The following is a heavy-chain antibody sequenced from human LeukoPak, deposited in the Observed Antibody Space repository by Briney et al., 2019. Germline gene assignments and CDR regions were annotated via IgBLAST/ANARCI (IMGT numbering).Heavy chain of an antibody. CDR2: TYPGDSDT. CDR3: ARHRAYSSGYYKDAFDI. Sequence: GESLKICCKGSGYRFTSYWIGWVRQMPGKGLELMGITYPGDSDTRYSPSFQGQFTISADKSISTAYLQWSSLKASDTAMYYCARHRAYSSGYYKDAFDIWGQGTMVTVSS. V-gene: IGHV5-51*01. CDR1: GYRFTSYW. D-gene: IGHD3-22*01. J-gene: IGHJ3*02.